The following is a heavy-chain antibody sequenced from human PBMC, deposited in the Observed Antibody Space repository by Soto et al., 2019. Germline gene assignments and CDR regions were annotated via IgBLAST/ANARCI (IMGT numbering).Heavy chain of an antibody. J-gene: IGHJ3*02. CDR3: ARHRRAARPRAFDI. V-gene: IGHV4-59*08. Sequence: SESLSLSCTVSGGSISSDYGSWIWQPPGKGLEWIGYIYYSGSTNYNPSLKSRVTISVDTSKNQFSLKLSSVTAADTAVYYCARHRRAARPRAFDIWGQGTMVTVS. CDR1: GGSISSDY. D-gene: IGHD6-6*01. CDR2: IYYSGST.